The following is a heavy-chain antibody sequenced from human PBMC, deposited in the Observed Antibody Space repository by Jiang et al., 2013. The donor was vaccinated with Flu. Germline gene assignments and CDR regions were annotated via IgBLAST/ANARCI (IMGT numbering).Heavy chain of an antibody. Sequence: VQLVESGTEVKKPGASVKVSCKASGYTFTDYYMHWVRQAPGQGLEWMGRINPNSGGTNYAQKFQGRVTLTRDTSISTAYMELSSLRSDDTAMYYCVRGSHYYGSGTYLMDVWGQGTTVHRLL. J-gene: IGHJ6*02. CDR1: GYTFTDYY. CDR2: INPNSGGT. D-gene: IGHD3-10*01. CDR3: VRGSHYYGSGTYLMDV. V-gene: IGHV1-2*06.